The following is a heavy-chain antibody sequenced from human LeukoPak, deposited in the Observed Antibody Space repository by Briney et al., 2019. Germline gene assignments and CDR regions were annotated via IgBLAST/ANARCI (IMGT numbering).Heavy chain of an antibody. J-gene: IGHJ4*02. CDR3: ARAPHYDPPID. CDR1: GFTVSSNY. CDR2: IYSGGST. V-gene: IGHV3-53*01. D-gene: IGHD3-3*01. Sequence: SGGSLRLSCAASGFTVSSNYMSWVRQAPGKGLEWVSVIYSGGSTYYADSVKGRFTISRDNSKNTLYLQMNSLRAEDTAVYYCARAPHYDPPIDRGQGSLVTVSS.